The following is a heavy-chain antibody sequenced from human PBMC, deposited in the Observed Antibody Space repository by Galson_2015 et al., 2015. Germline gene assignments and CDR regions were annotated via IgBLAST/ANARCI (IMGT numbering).Heavy chain of an antibody. J-gene: IGHJ4*02. V-gene: IGHV3-30*18. CDR3: AKGALPTAINLGLDY. CDR2: ISHDGTKK. Sequence: SLRLSCAASGFTFSSSAMNWVRQAPGKGLEWVAVISHDGTKKYYADSVKGRFTISRDNSKYTLNLQMNSLRAEDTAVYYCAKGALPTAINLGLDYWGQGTLVTVSS. CDR1: GFTFSSSA. D-gene: IGHD2-2*02.